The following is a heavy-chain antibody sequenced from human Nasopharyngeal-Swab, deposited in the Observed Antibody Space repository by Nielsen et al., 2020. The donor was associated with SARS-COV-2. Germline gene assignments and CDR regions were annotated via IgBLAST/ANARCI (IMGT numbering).Heavy chain of an antibody. Sequence: GGSLRLSCSASGFTFSSYAMHWVRQAPGKGLEWVAVISYDGSNKYYADSVKGRFTISRDNSKNTLYLQMNSLRAEDTAVYYCARARGSSGYYYDYYYYMDVWGKGTTVTVSS. CDR1: GFTFSSYA. V-gene: IGHV3-30-3*01. J-gene: IGHJ6*03. D-gene: IGHD3-22*01. CDR3: ARARGSSGYYYDYYYYMDV. CDR2: ISYDGSNK.